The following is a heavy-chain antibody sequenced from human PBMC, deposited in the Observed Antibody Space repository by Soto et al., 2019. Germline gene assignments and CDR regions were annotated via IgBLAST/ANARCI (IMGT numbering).Heavy chain of an antibody. Sequence: LRLSCAASGFTFSSYPLHWVRQAPGKGLEWVATILYDGSNKYYADSVKGRFTISRDNSKNTLYVQINSLRVEDTAVYYCLLAGNRGYNFDSLAYWAQGTLVTVSS. CDR1: GFTFSSYP. CDR3: LLAGNRGYNFDSLAY. V-gene: IGHV3-30-3*01. D-gene: IGHD1-1*01. CDR2: ILYDGSNK. J-gene: IGHJ4*02.